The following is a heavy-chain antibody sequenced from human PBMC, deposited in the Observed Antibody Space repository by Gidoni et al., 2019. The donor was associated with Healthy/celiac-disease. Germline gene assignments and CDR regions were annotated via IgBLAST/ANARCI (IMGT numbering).Heavy chain of an antibody. V-gene: IGHV3-23*01. CDR1: GFTFSSYA. CDR2: ISGSGGST. D-gene: IGHD3-10*01. Sequence: EVQLLESGGGLVQPGGSLRLSCAASGFTFSSYAMSWVRQAPGKGLEWVSAISGSGGSTYYADSVKGRFTISRDNSKNTLYLQMNSLRAEDTAVYYCAKDFVLLWFGDGGHLKLDAFDIWGQGTMVTVSS. J-gene: IGHJ3*02. CDR3: AKDFVLLWFGDGGHLKLDAFDI.